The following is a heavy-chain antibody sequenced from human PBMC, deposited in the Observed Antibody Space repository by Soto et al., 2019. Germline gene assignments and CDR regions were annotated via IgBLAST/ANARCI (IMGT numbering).Heavy chain of an antibody. CDR3: ARGPRYCSSTTCFSGVTWFDP. J-gene: IGHJ5*02. V-gene: IGHV1-18*04. CDR2: ISSYNGNT. Sequence: ASVKVCCKASGYIFTSYGISWVRQAPGQGLEWMGWISSYNGNTKYAQEVQGRVTMTTDTSTSTTYMELRSLRSDDTAVYYCARGPRYCSSTTCFSGVTWFDPWG. D-gene: IGHD2-2*01. CDR1: GYIFTSYG.